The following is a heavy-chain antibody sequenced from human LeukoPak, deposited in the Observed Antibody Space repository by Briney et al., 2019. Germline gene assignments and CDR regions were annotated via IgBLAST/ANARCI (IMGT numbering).Heavy chain of an antibody. CDR1: GDSFSGYY. V-gene: IGHV4-34*01. CDR2: INHSGST. Sequence: PSETLSLTCAVYGDSFSGYYWTWIRQPPGKGLEWIGEINHSGSTNYNPSLKSRVTISVDTSKNQFSLKLSSVTAADTAVYYCARGRVFWGVIVPPDYWGQGTLVTVSS. D-gene: IGHD3-16*02. CDR3: ARGRVFWGVIVPPDY. J-gene: IGHJ4*02.